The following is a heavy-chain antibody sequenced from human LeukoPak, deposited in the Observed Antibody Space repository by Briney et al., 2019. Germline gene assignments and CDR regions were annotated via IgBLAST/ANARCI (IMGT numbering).Heavy chain of an antibody. CDR3: ARGETISSWSTFDY. J-gene: IGHJ4*02. V-gene: IGHV3-30-3*01. CDR1: GFTFSSYA. Sequence: PGGSLRLSCAASGFTFSSYAMHWVRQAPGKGLGWGAVISYDGSNKYYADSVKGRFTISRDNSKNTLYLQMNSLRAEDTAIYYCARGETISSWSTFDYWGQGTLATVSS. D-gene: IGHD6-13*01. CDR2: ISYDGSNK.